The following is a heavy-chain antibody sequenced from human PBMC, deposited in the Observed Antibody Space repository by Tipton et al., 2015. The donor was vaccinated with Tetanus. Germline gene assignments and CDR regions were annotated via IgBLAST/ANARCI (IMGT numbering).Heavy chain of an antibody. CDR3: ARRRSAILSGNYLWYFDL. D-gene: IGHD3-9*01. CDR2: INPADSET. V-gene: IGHV5-51*01. J-gene: IGHJ2*01. Sequence: QLVQSGAEVKKSGESLKISCQGSGYNLTNYWIGWVRQVPGKGLEWMGIINPADSETTYGPSFQGQVTISADKSIGTAYLQRTNLKASDTAMYYCARRRSAILSGNYLWYFDLWGRGPLVTVSS. CDR1: GYNLTNYW.